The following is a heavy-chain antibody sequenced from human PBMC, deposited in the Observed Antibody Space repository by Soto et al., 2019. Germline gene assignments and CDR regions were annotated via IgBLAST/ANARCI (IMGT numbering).Heavy chain of an antibody. V-gene: IGHV1-8*01. Sequence: ASVKVSCKASGYTFTSYDINWVRQATGQGLEWMGWMNPNSVTTGYAQKFQGRVTMTRNTSISTAYMELSSLRSEDTAVYYCARGLRRGLHLGELSLSVTTKHYYYYMDVWGKGTTVTVSS. CDR2: MNPNSVTT. CDR3: ARGLRRGLHLGELSLSVTTKHYYYYMDV. J-gene: IGHJ6*03. D-gene: IGHD3-16*02. CDR1: GYTFTSYD.